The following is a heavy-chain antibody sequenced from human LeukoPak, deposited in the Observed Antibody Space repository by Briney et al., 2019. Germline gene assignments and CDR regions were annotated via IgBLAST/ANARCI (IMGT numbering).Heavy chain of an antibody. D-gene: IGHD5-12*01. Sequence: GSSVKVSCKASGGTFSSYAISWVRQAPGQGLEWMGRIIPIFGTASYAQKFQGRVTITTDESTSTAYMELSSLRSEDTAVYYCARTGGWDVNCFDPWGQGTLVTVSS. CDR2: IIPIFGTA. CDR1: GGTFSSYA. V-gene: IGHV1-69*05. CDR3: ARTGGWDVNCFDP. J-gene: IGHJ5*02.